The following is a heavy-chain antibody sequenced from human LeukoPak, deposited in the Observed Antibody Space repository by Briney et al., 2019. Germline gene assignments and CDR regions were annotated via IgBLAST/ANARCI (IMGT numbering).Heavy chain of an antibody. V-gene: IGHV1-46*01. CDR2: INPNNGVT. CDR1: GYIFTNYY. J-gene: IGHJ4*02. CDR3: ARGLHYDSSGYYGY. Sequence: ASVKVSCKASGYIFTNYYIHWVRQAPGQGLEWMGIINPNNGVTAYAQKFQGRVTMTRDTSTSTVYMELSSLRSEDTAVYYCARGLHYDSSGYYGYWGQGTLVTVSS. D-gene: IGHD3-22*01.